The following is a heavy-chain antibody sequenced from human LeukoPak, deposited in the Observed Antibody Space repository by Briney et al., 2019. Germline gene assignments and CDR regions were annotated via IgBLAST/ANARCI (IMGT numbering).Heavy chain of an antibody. J-gene: IGHJ4*02. CDR1: GDSINSLDL. CDR2: IYYSGST. Sequence: TSETLSLTCTVSGDSINSLDLWSWVRQPPGKGLEWIGYIYYSGSTYYNPSLKSRVTISVDTSKDQFSLKLSSVTAADTAVYYCARGSYGSRVYDYWGQGTLVTVSS. D-gene: IGHD4-17*01. CDR3: ARGSYGSRVYDY. V-gene: IGHV4-30-4*01.